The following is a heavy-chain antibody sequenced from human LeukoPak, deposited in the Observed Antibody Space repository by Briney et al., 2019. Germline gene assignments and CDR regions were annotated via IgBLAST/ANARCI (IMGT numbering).Heavy chain of an antibody. CDR3: ARALGAVAGPEDAFDI. CDR1: GYTFTSYD. J-gene: IGHJ3*02. D-gene: IGHD6-19*01. V-gene: IGHV1-8*03. CDR2: MNPNNGNT. Sequence: GASVTVSCKTSGYTFTSYDINWVRQATGQGLEYMGWMNPNNGNTGYAKKFQGRVSITRNTSISTAYMELSSLRSEDTAVYYCARALGAVAGPEDAFDIWGQGTMVTVSS.